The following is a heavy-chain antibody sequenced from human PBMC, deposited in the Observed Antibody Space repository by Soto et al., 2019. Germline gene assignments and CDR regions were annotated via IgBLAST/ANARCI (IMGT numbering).Heavy chain of an antibody. J-gene: IGHJ4*02. CDR2: ISGSGGST. V-gene: IGHV3-23*01. CDR1: GFTFISYT. CDR3: AKDWFGELLFWYFDY. Sequence: GGSLRLSCAASGFTFISYTMSWVRQAPGKGLEWVSAISGSGGSTYYADSVKGRFTISRDNSKNTLYLQMNSLRAEDTAVYYCAKDWFGELLFWYFDYWGQGTLVTVSS. D-gene: IGHD3-10*01.